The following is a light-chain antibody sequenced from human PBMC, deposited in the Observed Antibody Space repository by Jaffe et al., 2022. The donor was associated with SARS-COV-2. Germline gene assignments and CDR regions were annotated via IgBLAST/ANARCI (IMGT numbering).Light chain of an antibody. CDR1: QSVRSY. CDR2: KAS. J-gene: IGKJ1*01. Sequence: QMTQSPSTLSASVGDRVTITCRASQSVRSYLAWYQQKPGTAPKLLIYKASNLESGVPSRFSGSGSGTEFTLTISSLQPDDFATYYCQQYIGLWTFGQGTKVEI. CDR3: QQYIGLWT. V-gene: IGKV1-5*03.